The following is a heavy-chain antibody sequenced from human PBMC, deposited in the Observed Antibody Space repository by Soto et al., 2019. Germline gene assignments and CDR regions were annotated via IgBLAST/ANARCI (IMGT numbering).Heavy chain of an antibody. CDR3: ARDQPGYSYGYGLGY. Sequence: EVQLVESGGGLVKPGGSLRLSCVASGFTFSSYSMNWVRQAPGKGLEWVSSISSSSSYIYYADSVKGRFTISRDNAKNSLYLQMNRLRAEDTAVYYCARDQPGYSYGYGLGYWGQGTLVTVSS. J-gene: IGHJ4*02. CDR2: ISSSSSYI. V-gene: IGHV3-21*01. CDR1: GFTFSSYS. D-gene: IGHD5-18*01.